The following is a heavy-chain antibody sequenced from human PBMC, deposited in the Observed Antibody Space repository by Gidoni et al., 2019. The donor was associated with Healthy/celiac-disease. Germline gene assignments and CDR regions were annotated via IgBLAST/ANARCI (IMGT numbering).Heavy chain of an antibody. CDR3: ARDIQQLVHPYYYYYGMDV. CDR1: GFTFSSYG. Sequence: QVQLVESGGGVVQPGRSLRLSCAASGFTFSSYGMHWVRQAPGKGLEWVAVIWYDGSNKYYADSVKGRFTISRDNSKNTLYLQMNSLRAEDTAVYYCARDIQQLVHPYYYYYGMDVWGQGTTVTVSS. D-gene: IGHD6-13*01. V-gene: IGHV3-33*01. CDR2: IWYDGSNK. J-gene: IGHJ6*02.